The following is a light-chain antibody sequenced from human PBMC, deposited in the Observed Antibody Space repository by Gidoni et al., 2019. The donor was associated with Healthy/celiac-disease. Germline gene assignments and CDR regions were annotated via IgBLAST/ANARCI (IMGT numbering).Light chain of an antibody. V-gene: IGKV3-20*01. Sequence: IVLTQSPGNLSLSPGERATLSCRASQSVSSSYLAWYQKKPGQAPRLLIYGASSRATGIPDSFSGSGSGTDFTLTISRLEPEDFAVYYCQQYGSSPRTFGQGTKVEIK. CDR1: QSVSSSY. J-gene: IGKJ1*01. CDR2: GAS. CDR3: QQYGSSPRT.